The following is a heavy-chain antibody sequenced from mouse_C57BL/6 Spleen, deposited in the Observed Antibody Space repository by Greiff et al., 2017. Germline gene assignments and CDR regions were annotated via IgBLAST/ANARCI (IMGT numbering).Heavy chain of an antibody. J-gene: IGHJ2*01. CDR3: ARGDGNYFDY. CDR1: GYTFTSYW. CDR2: IDPSDSYT. Sequence: VKLQQPGAELVRPGTSVKLSCKASGYTFTSYWMHWVKQRPGQGLEWIGVIDPSDSYTNYNQKFKGKATLTVDTSSSTAYMQLSSLTSEDSAVYYCARGDGNYFDYWGQGTTLTVSS. D-gene: IGHD2-1*01. V-gene: IGHV1-59*01.